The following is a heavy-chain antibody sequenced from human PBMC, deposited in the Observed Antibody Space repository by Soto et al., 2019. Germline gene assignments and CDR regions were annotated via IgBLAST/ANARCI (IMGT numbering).Heavy chain of an antibody. Sequence: GGSLRLSCAASGFTFSDYYMSWIRQAPGKGLEWVSDISSSGSTIHYTDSVKGRFTISRDNTKNSLYLQMNTLRAEDTAVYYCARFRGGGYYNFWGQGTLVTVSS. CDR2: ISSSGSTI. CDR3: ARFRGGGYYNF. CDR1: GFTFSDYY. D-gene: IGHD3-22*01. J-gene: IGHJ4*02. V-gene: IGHV3-11*01.